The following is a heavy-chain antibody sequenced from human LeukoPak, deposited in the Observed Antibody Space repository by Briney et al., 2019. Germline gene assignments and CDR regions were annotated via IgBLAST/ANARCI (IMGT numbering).Heavy chain of an antibody. CDR3: ARDPPPYYDSSGFNDAFDI. CDR1: GYTFTSYG. V-gene: IGHV1-18*01. Sequence: ASVKVSCKASGYTFTSYGISWVRQAPGQGLEWMGWISAYNGNTNYAQKLQSRVTMTTDTSTSTAYMELRSLRSDDTAVYYCARDPPPYYDSSGFNDAFDIWGQGTMVTVSS. CDR2: ISAYNGNT. D-gene: IGHD3-22*01. J-gene: IGHJ3*02.